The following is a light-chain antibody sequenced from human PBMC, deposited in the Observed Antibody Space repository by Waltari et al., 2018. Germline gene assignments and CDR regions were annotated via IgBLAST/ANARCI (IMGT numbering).Light chain of an antibody. CDR3: CSYAGSSPHVI. V-gene: IGLV2-23*01. Sequence: QSALTQPASVSGSPGQSITISCTGSSSDVGSYKFVSWYQQHPGKAPQLMIYGGSQRPSGVSKRSLGSKSGNTASLTISGLRAEDEADYYCCSYAGSSPHVIFGGGTKLTVL. J-gene: IGLJ2*01. CDR2: GGS. CDR1: SSDVGSYKF.